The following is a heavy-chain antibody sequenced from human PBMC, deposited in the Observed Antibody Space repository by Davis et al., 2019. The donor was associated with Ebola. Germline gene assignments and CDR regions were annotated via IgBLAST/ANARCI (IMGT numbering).Heavy chain of an antibody. CDR3: ARLRGYPNWFDP. D-gene: IGHD3-16*02. CDR2: IYYSGST. J-gene: IGHJ5*02. Sequence: MPSETLSLTCTVSGGSISSSSYYWGWIRQPPGKGLEWIGSIYYSGSTYYNPSLKSRVTISVDTSKNQFSLKLSSVTAADTAVYYCARLRGYPNWFDPWGQGTLVTVS. V-gene: IGHV4-39*01. CDR1: GGSISSSSYY.